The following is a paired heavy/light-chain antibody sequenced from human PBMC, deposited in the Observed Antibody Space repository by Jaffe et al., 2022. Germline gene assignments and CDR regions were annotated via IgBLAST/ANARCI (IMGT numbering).Heavy chain of an antibody. CDR2: ISWTRITI. Sequence: EVHLVESGGGVVRPGGSLRLSCAASGFIFDDYVMHWVRQVPGKGLEWVGGISWTRITIGYADSVKGRFTISRDNAKKSLYLDMNSLRIEDTALYYCVKDEYCSANKCPFDSWGPGTLVTVSS. D-gene: IGHD2-15*01. J-gene: IGHJ4*02. CDR3: VKDEYCSANKCPFDS. CDR1: GFIFDDYV. V-gene: IGHV3-9*01.
Light chain of an antibody. CDR2: ATS. J-gene: IGKJ2*01. Sequence: EVVLTQSPGTLSLSPGETATFSCSASQSVSTLHLAWYQQKPGQAPRLLIHATSTRAPGTADRFSGSGSGTDFTLTINRLEPEDFGVYFCQQYGSRYTFGLGTRLDIK. CDR1: QSVSTLH. V-gene: IGKV3-20*01. CDR3: QQYGSRYT.